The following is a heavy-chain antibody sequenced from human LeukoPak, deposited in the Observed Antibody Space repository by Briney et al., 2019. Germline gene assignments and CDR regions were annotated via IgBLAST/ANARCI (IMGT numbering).Heavy chain of an antibody. J-gene: IGHJ4*02. CDR1: GYTFTSYC. CDR2: ISAYNGNT. V-gene: IGHV1-18*01. D-gene: IGHD3-16*02. CDR3: ARGGPRMITFGGVIVDTPLNY. Sequence: AVTVSCKACGYTFTSYCISLLRQAPAQGLEWMGWISAYNGNTNYAQKPQGKVTMTTDTSTSTAYMELRSLRSDDTAVYYCARGGPRMITFGGVIVDTPLNYWGQGTLVTVSS.